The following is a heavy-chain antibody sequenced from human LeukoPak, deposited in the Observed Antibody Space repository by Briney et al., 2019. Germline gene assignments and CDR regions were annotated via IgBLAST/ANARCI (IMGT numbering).Heavy chain of an antibody. CDR1: GYSFTSYW. V-gene: IGHV5-51*01. Sequence: GESLKISCKGSGYSFTSYWIGWVRQMPGKGLEWMGIIYPGDSDTRYSPSFQGQVTISADKSISTAYLQWSNLKASDTAMYYCARHGNDLDSSSWYSLYYYGMDVWGQGTTVTVSS. D-gene: IGHD6-13*01. CDR2: IYPGDSDT. J-gene: IGHJ6*02. CDR3: ARHGNDLDSSSWYSLYYYGMDV.